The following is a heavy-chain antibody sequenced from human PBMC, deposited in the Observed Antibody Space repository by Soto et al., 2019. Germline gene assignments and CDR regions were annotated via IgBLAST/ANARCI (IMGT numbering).Heavy chain of an antibody. V-gene: IGHV3-23*01. J-gene: IGHJ4*02. CDR2: ISGSGGST. D-gene: IGHD3-3*01. CDR3: AKKPTIFGVVNTIDY. CDR1: GFTFSSYA. Sequence: GGSLRLSCAASGFTFSSYAMSWVRQAPGKGLEWVSAISGSGGSTYYADSVKGRFTISRDNSKNTLYLQMNSLRAEDTAVYYCAKKPTIFGVVNTIDYWGQGTLVTVSS.